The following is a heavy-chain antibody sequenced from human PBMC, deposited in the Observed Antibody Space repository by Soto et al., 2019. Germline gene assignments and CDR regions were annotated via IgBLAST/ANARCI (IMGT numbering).Heavy chain of an antibody. CDR2: IIPIFGTA. V-gene: IGHV1-69*13. CDR3: ASTLNPNYYDFWSGYYN. CDR1: GGTFSSYA. J-gene: IGHJ4*02. Sequence: SVKVSCKAAGGTFSSYAISWVRQAPGQGLEWMGGIIPIFGTANYAQKFQGRVTITADESTSTAYMELSSLRSEDTAVYYCASTLNPNYYDFWSGYYNWGQGTLVTVSS. D-gene: IGHD3-3*01.